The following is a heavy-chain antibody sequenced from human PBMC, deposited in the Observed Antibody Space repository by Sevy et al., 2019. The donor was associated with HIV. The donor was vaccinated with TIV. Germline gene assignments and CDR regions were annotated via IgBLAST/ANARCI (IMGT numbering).Heavy chain of an antibody. D-gene: IGHD2-15*01. CDR3: AKDYCIGNDCFLGWFDP. CDR1: GFTLSSVG. J-gene: IGHJ5*02. CDR2: IGHVGNKY. Sequence: GGSLRLSCAASGFTLSSVGIHWVRLTPGTGLEWLAFIGHVGNKYFYGASVKGRFTTSGDNSKNTVSLQMNSLRVEDTAIYYCAKDYCIGNDCFLGWFDPRGQGTVVTVSS. V-gene: IGHV3-30*02.